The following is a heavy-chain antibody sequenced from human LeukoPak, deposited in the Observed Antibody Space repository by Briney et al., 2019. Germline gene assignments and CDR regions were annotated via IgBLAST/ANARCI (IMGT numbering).Heavy chain of an antibody. Sequence: SETLSLTCTVSGGSISSSSYYWGWIRQPPGKGLEWIGNIYYSGSTYYNPSLESRVTISVDTSKNQFSLKLSSVTAADTAVYYCARPGRAVVKRYYFDYWGQGTLVTVSS. D-gene: IGHD6-19*01. CDR3: ARPGRAVVKRYYFDY. V-gene: IGHV4-39*01. CDR2: IYYSGST. J-gene: IGHJ4*02. CDR1: GGSISSSSYY.